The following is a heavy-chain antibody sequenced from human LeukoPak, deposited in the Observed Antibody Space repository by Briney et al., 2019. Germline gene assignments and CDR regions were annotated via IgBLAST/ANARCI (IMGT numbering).Heavy chain of an antibody. CDR2: INAGNGNT. D-gene: IGHD3-22*01. J-gene: IGHJ3*02. CDR3: ARDPLLYYYDSSGYYGSGVTQDAFDI. Sequence: PGASVKVSCKASGYTFANYYMHWVRQAPGQRLEWMGWINAGNGNTKYSQKFQGRVTITRDTSASTAYMELSSLRSEDTAVYYCARDPLLYYYDSSGYYGSGVTQDAFDIWGQGTMVTVSS. CDR1: GYTFANYY. V-gene: IGHV1-3*01.